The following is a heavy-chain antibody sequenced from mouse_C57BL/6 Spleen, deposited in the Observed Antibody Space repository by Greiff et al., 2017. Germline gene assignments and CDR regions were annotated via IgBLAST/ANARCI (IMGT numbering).Heavy chain of an antibody. J-gene: IGHJ1*03. CDR3: ARRGDYYGSSYEWYFDV. D-gene: IGHD1-1*01. Sequence: SGPELVKPGASVKLSCKASGYTFTSYDINWVKQRPGQGLEWIGWIYPRDGSTKYNEKFKGKATLTVDTSSSTAYLELHSLTSEDSAVYCGARRGDYYGSSYEWYFDVWGTGTTGTVSS. CDR2: IYPRDGST. V-gene: IGHV1-85*01. CDR1: GYTFTSYD.